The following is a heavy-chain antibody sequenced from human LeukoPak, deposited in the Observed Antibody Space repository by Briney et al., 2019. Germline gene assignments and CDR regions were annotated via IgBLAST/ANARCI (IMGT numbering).Heavy chain of an antibody. D-gene: IGHD6-13*01. CDR1: GFTFSSYA. V-gene: IGHV3-23*01. CDR2: ISGSGGST. Sequence: PGGSLRLSCAASGFTFSSYAMSWVRQAPGKGLEWVSAISGSGGSTYYADSVKGRFTISRDNSKNTLYLQMNSLRADDTAVYYCAKGGSSSWDYFDYWGQGTLVTVSS. CDR3: AKGGSSSWDYFDY. J-gene: IGHJ4*02.